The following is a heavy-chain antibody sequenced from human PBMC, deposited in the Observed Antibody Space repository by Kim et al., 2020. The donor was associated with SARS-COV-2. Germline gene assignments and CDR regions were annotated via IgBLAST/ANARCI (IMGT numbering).Heavy chain of an antibody. CDR3: AREGGEKLNVFKRLLLRHTRGNAFDI. D-gene: IGHD3-22*01. CDR2: IYTSGST. Sequence: SETLSLTCTVSGGSISSYYWSWIRQPAGKGLEWIGRIYTSGSTNYNPSLKSRVTMSVDTSKNQFSLKLSSVTAADTAVYYCAREGGEKLNVFKRLLLRHTRGNAFDIWGQGTMVTVSS. J-gene: IGHJ3*02. V-gene: IGHV4-4*07. CDR1: GGSISSYY.